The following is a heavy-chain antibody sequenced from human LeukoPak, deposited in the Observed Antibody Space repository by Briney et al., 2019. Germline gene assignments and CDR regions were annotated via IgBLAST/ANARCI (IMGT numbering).Heavy chain of an antibody. D-gene: IGHD6-13*01. V-gene: IGHV3-49*04. Sequence: QAGGSLRLSCTASGFTFGDYAMSWVRQAPGKGLEWVGFIRSKAYGGTTEYAASVKGRFTISRDDSKSIAYLQMNSLKTEDTAVYYCTNWAAAGTTSYYYYYYMDVWGKGTTVTVSS. CDR2: IRSKAYGGTT. J-gene: IGHJ6*03. CDR3: TNWAAAGTTSYYYYYYMDV. CDR1: GFTFGDYA.